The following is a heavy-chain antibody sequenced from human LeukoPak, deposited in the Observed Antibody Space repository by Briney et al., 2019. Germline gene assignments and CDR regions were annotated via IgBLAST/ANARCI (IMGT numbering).Heavy chain of an antibody. Sequence: SETLSLTCTVSGGSISSSNYYWAWIRQPPGKRLEWLGSIHYSGTTYYNPSLNSRVTMSVDTSKNQFSLKLSSVTAADTAVYYCARQIAAGSRAFDIWGQGTMVTVSS. V-gene: IGHV4-39*01. D-gene: IGHD6-13*01. CDR2: IHYSGTT. CDR1: GGSISSSNYY. J-gene: IGHJ3*02. CDR3: ARQIAAGSRAFDI.